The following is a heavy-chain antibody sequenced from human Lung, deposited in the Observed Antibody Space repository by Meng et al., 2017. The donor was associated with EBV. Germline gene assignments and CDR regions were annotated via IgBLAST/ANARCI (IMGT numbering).Heavy chain of an antibody. CDR2: ISTYNGNT. D-gene: IGHD1-26*01. V-gene: IGHV1-18*01. J-gene: IGHJ4*02. CDR1: GYTFTSYG. CDR3: ARVEVGITSGDY. Sequence: QVPRGQAGAGVKKPRASVKVSCKDSGYTFTSYGLSWVRQAPGQGLEWMGWISTYNGNTNYAQKLQGRVTMTTDTSTSTVYMELRSLRSDDTAVYYCARVEVGITSGDYWGQGTLVTVSS.